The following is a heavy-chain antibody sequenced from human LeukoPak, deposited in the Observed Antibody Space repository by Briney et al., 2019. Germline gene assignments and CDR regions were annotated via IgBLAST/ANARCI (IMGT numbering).Heavy chain of an antibody. CDR3: AKDPADFTIFGVARGIYFDY. CDR2: IYTSGVT. J-gene: IGHJ4*02. CDR1: GGSISSGSYY. D-gene: IGHD3-3*01. Sequence: SETLSLTCTVSGGSISSGSYYWSWIRQPAGKGLEWIVRIYTSGVTNYNPSLKSRVTISVDTSKNQFSLKLSSVTAADTAVYYCAKDPADFTIFGVARGIYFDYWGQGTLVTVSS. V-gene: IGHV4-61*02.